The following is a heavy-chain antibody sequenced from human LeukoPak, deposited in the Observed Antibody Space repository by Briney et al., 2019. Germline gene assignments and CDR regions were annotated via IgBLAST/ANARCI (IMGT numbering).Heavy chain of an antibody. CDR2: IYSSGRT. CDR3: ASVYSYGSDYFDY. V-gene: IGHV3-53*01. D-gene: IGHD5-18*01. CDR1: GFTVSSNY. J-gene: IGHJ4*02. Sequence: PGGSLRLSCAASGFTVSSNYMSWVRQAPGTGLEWVSIIYSSGRTDYADSVKGRFTISRDNSKNTLYLQMNSLRAEDTAVYYCASVYSYGSDYFDYWGQGTLVTVSS.